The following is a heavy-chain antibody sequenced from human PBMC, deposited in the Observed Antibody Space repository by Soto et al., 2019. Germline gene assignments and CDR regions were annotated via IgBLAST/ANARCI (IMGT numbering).Heavy chain of an antibody. V-gene: IGHV1-18*01. J-gene: IGHJ3*01. D-gene: IGHD3-9*01. CDR2: ISTFNGKT. CDR3: ARLLTEGATFREDAFDL. CDR1: RYTFTSHG. Sequence: QIQLVQSGGDVKTPGASVQVSCTTSRYTFTSHGIAWVRQAPGQGLEWMGWISTFNGKTDYAQKFQGRVTMTADTSTSTVQMELRSLRSDDTAVYYCARLLTEGATFREDAFDLWGQGTKVTVSS.